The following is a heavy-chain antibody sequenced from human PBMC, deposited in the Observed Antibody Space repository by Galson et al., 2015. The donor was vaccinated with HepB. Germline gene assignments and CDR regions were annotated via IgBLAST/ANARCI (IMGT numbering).Heavy chain of an antibody. V-gene: IGHV1-69*08. Sequence: SVKVSCKASGGTFTTYTISWVRQAPGQGLEWMGRIIPFLGTANYPQNFQGRVTITADKSTSTAYMELSSLTSGDTAVYYCARDDGSGSYLYNWFDPWGQGTLVTVSS. CDR1: GGTFTTYT. J-gene: IGHJ5*02. CDR3: ARDDGSGSYLYNWFDP. D-gene: IGHD3-10*01. CDR2: IIPFLGTA.